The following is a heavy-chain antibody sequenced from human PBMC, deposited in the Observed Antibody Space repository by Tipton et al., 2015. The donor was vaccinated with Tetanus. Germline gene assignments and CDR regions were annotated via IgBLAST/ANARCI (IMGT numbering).Heavy chain of an antibody. D-gene: IGHD3-10*01. CDR3: ARLPKHYSASGST. Sequence: EQLVQTGAELKKPGESLKISCKVSGHNSRSYWISWVRQMPGKGLEWMGIIYPGDSAATYSPSFQGQVTISADKSLSTAYLQWTSLKPSDTAIYFCARLPKHYSASGSTWGQGTLVTVSS. CDR1: GHNSRSYW. J-gene: IGHJ5*02. V-gene: IGHV5-51*01. CDR2: IYPGDSAA.